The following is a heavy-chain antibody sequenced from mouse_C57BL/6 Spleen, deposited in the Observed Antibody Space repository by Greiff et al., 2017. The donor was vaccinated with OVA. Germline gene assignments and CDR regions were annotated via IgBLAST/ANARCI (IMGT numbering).Heavy chain of an antibody. J-gene: IGHJ4*01. D-gene: IGHD1-1*01. Sequence: EVMLVESGGDLVKPGGSLKLSCAASGFTFSSYGMSWVRQTPDKRLEWVATISSGGSYTYYPDSVKGRFTISRDNDKNTLYLQMSSLKSEDTAMYYCARQDYASRDYWGQGTSVTVSS. CDR1: GFTFSSYG. CDR2: ISSGGSYT. V-gene: IGHV5-6*01. CDR3: ARQDYASRDY.